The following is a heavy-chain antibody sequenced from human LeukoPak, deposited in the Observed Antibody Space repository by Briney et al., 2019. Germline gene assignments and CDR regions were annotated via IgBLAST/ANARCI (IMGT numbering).Heavy chain of an antibody. CDR1: GYTFTSHY. D-gene: IGHD3-3*01. CDR3: AAPGASGFVGNFWSGPLDF. CDR2: INPSAGST. J-gene: IGHJ4*02. V-gene: IGHV1-46*01. Sequence: ASVKVSCRASGYTFTSHYMHWVRQAPGQGLEWMGIINPSAGSTSYPQKFQGRVTMTRDTSTSTVYMELSSQRSEDTAVYYCAAPGASGFVGNFWSGPLDFWGQGTLVTVSS.